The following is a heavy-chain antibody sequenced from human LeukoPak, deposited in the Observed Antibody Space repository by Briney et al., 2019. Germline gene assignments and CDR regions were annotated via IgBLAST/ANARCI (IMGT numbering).Heavy chain of an antibody. CDR1: GFTFSSFG. Sequence: GRSLTLSCAASGFTFSSFGMHWVRQAPGKGLEWVGRIKSKTDGGTTDYAAPVKGRFTISRDDSKNTLYLQMNSLKTEDTAVYYCTTGPPSGSFDYWGQGTLVTVS. V-gene: IGHV3-15*01. J-gene: IGHJ4*02. CDR2: IKSKTDGGTT. CDR3: TTGPPSGSFDY. D-gene: IGHD1-26*01.